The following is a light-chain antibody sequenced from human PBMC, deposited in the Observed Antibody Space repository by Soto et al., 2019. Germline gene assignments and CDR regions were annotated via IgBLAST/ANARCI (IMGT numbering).Light chain of an antibody. Sequence: DIQLTQSPSFLSASVGDRVTITCRASQGISGYLAWFQQKPGKTPNLLIYAATTLQSGVPSRFSGSGFGTEFTLTISSLQPEDFATYYCQHLNNYPLTFGGGTKVEIK. CDR3: QHLNNYPLT. J-gene: IGKJ4*01. CDR2: AAT. CDR1: QGISGY. V-gene: IGKV1-9*01.